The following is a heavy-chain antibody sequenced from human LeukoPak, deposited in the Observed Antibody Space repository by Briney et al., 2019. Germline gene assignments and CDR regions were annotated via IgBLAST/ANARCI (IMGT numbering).Heavy chain of an antibody. Sequence: GGSLRLSCAASGFTFSDYYMSWIRQAPGKGLEWVSYISSSGRTIYYADSVKGRFTISRDNAKNSLYLQMNSLRAEDTAVYYCARRSAAIRSGYYYGMDVWGQGTTVTVSS. J-gene: IGHJ6*02. V-gene: IGHV3-11*01. D-gene: IGHD2-2*02. CDR2: ISSSGRTI. CDR1: GFTFSDYY. CDR3: ARRSAAIRSGYYYGMDV.